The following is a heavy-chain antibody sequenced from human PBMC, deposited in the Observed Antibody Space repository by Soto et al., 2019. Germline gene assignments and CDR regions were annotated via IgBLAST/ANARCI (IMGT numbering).Heavy chain of an antibody. CDR1: GYTFINYG. J-gene: IGHJ5*02. Sequence: QVQLVQSGAEVKKPGASVKVSCKASGYTFINYGISWVRQAPGQGLEWMGWISTYNGNTNYAQKLQGRVTMTTDTSTSTAYLELSSLRSDDTAVYYCARDWYCGGGSCYNCFDPWGQGTLVTVSS. V-gene: IGHV1-18*01. D-gene: IGHD2-15*01. CDR2: ISTYNGNT. CDR3: ARDWYCGGGSCYNCFDP.